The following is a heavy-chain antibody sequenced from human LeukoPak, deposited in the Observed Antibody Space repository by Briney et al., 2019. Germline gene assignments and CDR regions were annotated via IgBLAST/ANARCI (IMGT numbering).Heavy chain of an antibody. D-gene: IGHD1-26*01. CDR3: ARWDRYYFDY. V-gene: IGHV4-59*01. J-gene: IGHJ4*02. Sequence: SETLSLTCTVSGDSINNYYWSWIRQPPGKGLEWIGYFYYSGSTNYNPSLESRVTISIDTSKNQFSLKLSSVTAADTAVYYCARWDRYYFDYWGQGTLVTVSS. CDR1: GDSINNYY. CDR2: FYYSGST.